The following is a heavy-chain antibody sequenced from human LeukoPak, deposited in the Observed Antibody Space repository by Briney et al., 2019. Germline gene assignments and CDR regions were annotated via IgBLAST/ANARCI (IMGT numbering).Heavy chain of an antibody. CDR3: ARGLRGITMIDSPFDY. J-gene: IGHJ4*02. CDR1: GGTFSSYA. Sequence: SVKVSCKASGGTFSSYAISWVRQAPGQGLEWMGGIIPIFGTANYAQKFQGRVTITTDESTSTAYMELSSLRSEDTAVYYCARGLRGITMIDSPFDYWGQGTLVTVSS. V-gene: IGHV1-69*05. D-gene: IGHD3-22*01. CDR2: IIPIFGTA.